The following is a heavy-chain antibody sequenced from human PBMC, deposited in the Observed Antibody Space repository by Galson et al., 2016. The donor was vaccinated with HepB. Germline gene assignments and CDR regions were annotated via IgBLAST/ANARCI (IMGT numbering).Heavy chain of an antibody. CDR3: ARAVDYDNSGHSPPYYFDH. Sequence: SVKVSCKASGYTFPNYGIAWLRQAPGQGLDWVAWISAYNDNRESGPMFQGRVTFTTDLSTDTAFMGLMSLRSDDTAVYYCARAVDYDNSGHSPPYYFDHWGQGSLVTVSS. V-gene: IGHV1-18*01. CDR1: GYTFPNYG. CDR2: ISAYNDNR. J-gene: IGHJ4*02. D-gene: IGHD3-22*01.